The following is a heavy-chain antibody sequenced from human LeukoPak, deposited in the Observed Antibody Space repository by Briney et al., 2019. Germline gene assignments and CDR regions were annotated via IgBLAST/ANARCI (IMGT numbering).Heavy chain of an antibody. V-gene: IGHV3-7*01. CDR1: GFIFSTYW. J-gene: IGHJ4*02. CDR2: IKQDGGQI. Sequence: PGGSLRLSCAASGFIFSTYWMTWVRQAPGKGLEWVANIKQDGGQIYYVDSVKGRFTISRDNARKELYLQMNSLRAEDTAVYYCATMARGVPARPGGRYFDYWGQGTLVTVSS. CDR3: ATMARGVPARPGGRYFDY. D-gene: IGHD6-6*01.